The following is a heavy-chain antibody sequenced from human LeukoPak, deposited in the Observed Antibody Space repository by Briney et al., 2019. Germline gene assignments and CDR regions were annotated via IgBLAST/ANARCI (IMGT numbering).Heavy chain of an antibody. Sequence: ASETISCKGSGYTFTSYGINWVRQATGQGLEWMGWMNPNSGNTGYAQKFQGRVTKTRSTSISTAYVELSSLRSEDTAVYYCATASTVTTERGSVVRAFDIWGQGTMVTVSS. CDR1: GYTFTSYG. V-gene: IGHV1-8*01. J-gene: IGHJ3*02. CDR2: MNPNSGNT. CDR3: ATASTVTTERGSVVRAFDI. D-gene: IGHD4-17*01.